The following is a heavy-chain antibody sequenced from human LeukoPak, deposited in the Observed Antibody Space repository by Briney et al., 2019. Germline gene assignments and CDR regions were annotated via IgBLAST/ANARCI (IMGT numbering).Heavy chain of an antibody. Sequence: PGGSLRLSCAASGFAFNTYSMNWVRQAPGKGLVWVSRLNSDGSSTTYADSVKGRFTISRDNAKNTLYLQMNSLRAEDTAVYYCARGQAQQWLVSPWNYYYMDVWGKGTTDTISS. D-gene: IGHD6-19*01. CDR3: ARGQAQQWLVSPWNYYYMDV. J-gene: IGHJ6*03. CDR2: LNSDGSST. V-gene: IGHV3-74*01. CDR1: GFAFNTYS.